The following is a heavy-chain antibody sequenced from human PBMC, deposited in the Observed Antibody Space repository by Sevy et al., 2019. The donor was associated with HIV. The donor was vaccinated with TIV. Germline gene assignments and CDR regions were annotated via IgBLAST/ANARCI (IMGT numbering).Heavy chain of an antibody. V-gene: IGHV3-23*01. Sequence: GGSPRLSCAASGFTFSSYAMSWVRQAPGKGLEWVSAISGSGGSTYYADSVKGRFTISRDNSKNTLYLQMNSLRAEDTAVYYCAKYYSNPYYYYGMDVWGQGTTVTVSS. D-gene: IGHD4-4*01. CDR3: AKYYSNPYYYYGMDV. J-gene: IGHJ6*02. CDR1: GFTFSSYA. CDR2: ISGSGGST.